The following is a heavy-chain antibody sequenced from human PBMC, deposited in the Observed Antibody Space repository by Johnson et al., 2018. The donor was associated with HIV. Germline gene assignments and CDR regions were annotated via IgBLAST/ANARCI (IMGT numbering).Heavy chain of an antibody. CDR2: ISWNSGSI. J-gene: IGHJ3*02. V-gene: IGHV3-9*01. CDR1: GFTFDDYA. Sequence: VQLVESGGGLVQPGRSLRLSCAASGFTFDDYAMHWVRQAPGKGLEWVSGISWNSGSICYADSVKGRFTISRDNAKNSLYLQMNSLRAEDTALYYCAKDIALRYYYVLRGAFDIWGQGTMVTVSS. CDR3: AKDIALRYYYVLRGAFDI. D-gene: IGHD3-10*02.